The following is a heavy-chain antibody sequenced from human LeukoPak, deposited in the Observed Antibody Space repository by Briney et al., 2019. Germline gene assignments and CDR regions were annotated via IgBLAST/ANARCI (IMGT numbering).Heavy chain of an antibody. V-gene: IGHV4-38-2*01. Sequence: SETLSLTCAVSGYSISSGYYWGWIRQPPGKGLEWIGSIYHSGSTYYNPSLKSRVTISVDTSKNQFSLKLSSVTAADTAVYYCARERTRHFDYWGQGTLVTVSS. D-gene: IGHD1-14*01. CDR3: ARERTRHFDY. CDR2: IYHSGST. J-gene: IGHJ4*02. CDR1: GYSISSGYY.